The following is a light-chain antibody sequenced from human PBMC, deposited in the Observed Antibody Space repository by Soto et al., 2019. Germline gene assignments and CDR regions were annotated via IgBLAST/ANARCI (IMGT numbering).Light chain of an antibody. Sequence: QSALTQPASVSGSPGQSITISCTGTSSDVGSHNLVSWYQQHPGKAPKLMIYEGTERPSGVSNRFSGSKSGNTASLTISGLQAEDEADYYCCSYAGTSTFSYVFGTGTKLTVL. V-gene: IGLV2-23*03. CDR1: SSDVGSHNL. J-gene: IGLJ1*01. CDR3: CSYAGTSTFSYV. CDR2: EGT.